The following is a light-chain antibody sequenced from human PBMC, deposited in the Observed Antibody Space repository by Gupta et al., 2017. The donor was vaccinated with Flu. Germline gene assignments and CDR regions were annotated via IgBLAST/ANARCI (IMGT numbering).Light chain of an antibody. CDR1: SSNIGSNT. CDR2: SNN. CDR3: AAWDDSLNGRV. V-gene: IGLV1-44*01. J-gene: IGLJ3*02. Sequence: QSVLTQPPSASGTAGQRITISCSGRSSNIGSNTVNWYQQHPGTAPKLLIYSNNKRPSGVPDRFSGSKSGTSASLAISGLQSEDEADYYCAAWDDSLNGRVFGGGTKLTVL.